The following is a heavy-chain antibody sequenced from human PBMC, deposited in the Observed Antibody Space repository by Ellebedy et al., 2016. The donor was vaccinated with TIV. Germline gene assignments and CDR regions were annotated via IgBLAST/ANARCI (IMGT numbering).Heavy chain of an antibody. Sequence: SETLSLTXVVSGASISSNNWWSWVRQPPGNGLEWIGDMFHTGRTNYNPSLNSRATISVDTSKNHFSLKLSSVTAADTAVYYCARYRSGIVVVPAHYGMDVWGQGTTVIVSS. CDR2: MFHTGRT. D-gene: IGHD2-2*01. J-gene: IGHJ6*02. CDR1: GASISSNNW. V-gene: IGHV4-4*02. CDR3: ARYRSGIVVVPAHYGMDV.